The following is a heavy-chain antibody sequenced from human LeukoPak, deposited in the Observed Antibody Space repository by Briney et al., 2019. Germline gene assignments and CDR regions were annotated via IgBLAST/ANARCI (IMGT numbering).Heavy chain of an antibody. V-gene: IGHV4-4*07. CDR1: GGSISSYY. Sequence: SETLSLTCTVSGGSISSYYWSWIRQPAGKGLEWIGRIYTSGSTNYNPSLKSRVTMSVDTSKNQFSLKLSSVTAADTAVYYCARDNRECTNGVCYPDYYYGMDVWGQGTTVTVSS. J-gene: IGHJ6*02. CDR3: ARDNRECTNGVCYPDYYYGMDV. CDR2: IYTSGST. D-gene: IGHD2-8*01.